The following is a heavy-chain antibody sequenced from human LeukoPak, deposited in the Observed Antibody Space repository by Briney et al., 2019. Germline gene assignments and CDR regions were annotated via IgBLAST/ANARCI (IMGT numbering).Heavy chain of an antibody. D-gene: IGHD5-12*01. CDR2: IYSSGST. CDR1: GGSINSHY. V-gene: IGHV4-4*07. CDR3: ARDRGAYDY. Sequence: SETLSLTCTVSGGSINSHYWSWIRQPAGKGLEWIGRIYSSGSTNHNPSLKSRVTMSVDTSKNQISLKLSSVAAADTAVYYCARDRGAYDYWGQGTLVTVSS. J-gene: IGHJ4*02.